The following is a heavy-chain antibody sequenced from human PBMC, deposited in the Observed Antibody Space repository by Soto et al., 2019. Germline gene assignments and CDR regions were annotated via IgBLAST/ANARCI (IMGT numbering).Heavy chain of an antibody. CDR3: ARGGAMGVDY. J-gene: IGHJ4*02. D-gene: IGHD1-26*01. V-gene: IGHV3-74*01. CDR1: GFTFGSFT. CDR2: IYFDGITT. Sequence: EVHLVEAGGGLVKPGESLTLSCAASGFTFGSFTLNWVRQAPGKGLEWVSRIYFDGITTNYADSVKGRLTVSRDNAKNTVYLHVNTLRDEDTAVYYCARGGAMGVDYWGQGTLVTVSS.